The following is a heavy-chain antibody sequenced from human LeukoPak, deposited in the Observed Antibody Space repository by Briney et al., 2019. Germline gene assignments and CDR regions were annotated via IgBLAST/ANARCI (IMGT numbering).Heavy chain of an antibody. CDR2: IYYTGST. CDR1: GGSIRSYY. V-gene: IGHV4-59*08. D-gene: IGHD5-24*01. J-gene: IGHJ3*01. CDR3: ARGGYNLDAFDV. Sequence: PSETLSLTCTVSGGSIRSYYWNWIRQPPGKGLEWIGYIYYTGSTKYNPSLKSRLTISVDTSKNQFSQKLSSVTAADTAVYYCARGGYNLDAFDVWGQGTMVTVSS.